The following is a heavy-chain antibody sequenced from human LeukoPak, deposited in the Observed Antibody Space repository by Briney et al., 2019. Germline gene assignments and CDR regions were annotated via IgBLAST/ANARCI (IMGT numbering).Heavy chain of an antibody. CDR2: IYYSGST. Sequence: PSETLSLTCTVSGGSIRSSSHYWGWIRQPPGKGLEWIGSIYYSGSTYYNPSLKSRVTISVDTSKNQFSLKLSSVTAADTAVFYCARHRAIMITFGGVIAPGGPFDYWGQGTLVTVSS. CDR3: ARHRAIMITFGGVIAPGGPFDY. D-gene: IGHD3-16*02. CDR1: GGSIRSSSHY. J-gene: IGHJ4*02. V-gene: IGHV4-39*01.